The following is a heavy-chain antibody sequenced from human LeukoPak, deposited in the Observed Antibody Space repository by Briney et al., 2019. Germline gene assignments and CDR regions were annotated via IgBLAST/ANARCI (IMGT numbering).Heavy chain of an antibody. J-gene: IGHJ4*02. CDR3: ARHLSDHYDSSGYYFDS. CDR1: VDAIRSYY. CDR2: IYYSGST. Sequence: PAETLSLPCSVWVDAIRSYYGIGLRQPPGRGLEWIGYIYYSGSTNYNPSLKSRVTISVDTSKNLFSLRLSSVTAADTAVFYCARHLSDHYDSSGYYFDSWGQGTLVTVSS. V-gene: IGHV4-59*08. D-gene: IGHD3-22*01.